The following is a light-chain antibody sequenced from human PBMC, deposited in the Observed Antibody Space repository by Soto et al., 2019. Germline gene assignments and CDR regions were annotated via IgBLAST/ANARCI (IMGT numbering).Light chain of an antibody. CDR3: QQHYSDPLT. V-gene: IGKV4-1*01. J-gene: IGKJ4*01. Sequence: DIVMTQSPDSLAVSLGERATINCKSSQSVLYSSKNKNSLVWYQQKPGQPPKLLIYWASTRESGVPDRFSGSGSGTDFTLTISSLQAEDVALYYCQQHYSDPLTFGGGTKVEIK. CDR1: QSVLYSSKNKNS. CDR2: WAS.